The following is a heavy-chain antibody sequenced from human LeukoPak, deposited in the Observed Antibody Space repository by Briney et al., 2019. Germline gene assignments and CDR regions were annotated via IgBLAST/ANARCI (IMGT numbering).Heavy chain of an antibody. J-gene: IGHJ5*02. CDR2: IIPIFGTA. Sequence: SVKVSCKASGGTFSSYAISWVRQAPGQGLEWMGGIIPIFGTANYAQKFQGRVTITADESMSTAYMELSSLRSEDTAVYYCAFSHYYDSSGYYYLDNWFDPWGQGTLVTVSS. CDR1: GGTFSSYA. V-gene: IGHV1-69*13. CDR3: AFSHYYDSSGYYYLDNWFDP. D-gene: IGHD3-22*01.